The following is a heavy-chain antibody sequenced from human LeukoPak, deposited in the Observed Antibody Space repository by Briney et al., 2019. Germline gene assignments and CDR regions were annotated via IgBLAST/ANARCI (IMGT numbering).Heavy chain of an antibody. V-gene: IGHV3-9*01. Sequence: PGGSLRLSCAASGSTFDDYAMHWVWQAPGKGLEWVAGIYWSSGSIGSADPVKGRFTVSRDNAKISLYLQMNKLSPEDTALYYGARDSRAGSNWFYYYQMDVWGQGTTVIVSS. CDR3: ARDSRAGSNWFYYYQMDV. J-gene: IGHJ6*02. D-gene: IGHD4-11*01. CDR1: GSTFDDYA. CDR2: IYWSSGSI.